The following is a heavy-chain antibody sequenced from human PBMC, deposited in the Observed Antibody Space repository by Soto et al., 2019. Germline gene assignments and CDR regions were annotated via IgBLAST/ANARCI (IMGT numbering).Heavy chain of an antibody. CDR1: AYTFTGYY. V-gene: IGHV1-2*04. CDR2: INPNSGGT. D-gene: IGHD3-10*01. CDR3: AREPVTYYCGSRNPDY. J-gene: IGHJ4*02. Sequence: ASVKVSCKASAYTFTGYYIHWVRQAPGQGLEWMGWINPNSGGTSYAQKFQGWVTMTRDTSISTSYMELGSLRSEDRAGYYCAREPVTYYCGSRNPDYWGQGTLVTVSS.